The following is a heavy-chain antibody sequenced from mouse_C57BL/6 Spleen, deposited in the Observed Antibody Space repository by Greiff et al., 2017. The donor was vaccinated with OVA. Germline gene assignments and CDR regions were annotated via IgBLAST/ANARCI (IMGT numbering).Heavy chain of an antibody. CDR3: AITTVVKDWYIDV. D-gene: IGHD1-1*01. CDR1: GYTFTSYW. J-gene: IGHJ1*03. V-gene: IGHV1-52*01. Sequence: QVQLQQPGAELVRPGSSVKLSCKASGYTFTSYWMHWVKQRPIQGLEWIGNIDPSDSETHYNQKFKDKATLTVDKSSSTAYMQLSSLTSEDSAVYYCAITTVVKDWYIDVWGTGTTVTVSS. CDR2: IDPSDSET.